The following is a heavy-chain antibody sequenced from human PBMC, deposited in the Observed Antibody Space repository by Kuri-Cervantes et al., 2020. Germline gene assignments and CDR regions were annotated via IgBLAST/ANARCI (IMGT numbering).Heavy chain of an antibody. CDR2: IIPIFGTA. Sequence: SVKVSCKASGGTFSSYAISWVRQAPGQGLEWMGGIIPIFGTANYAQKFQGRVTITADESTSTAYMELSNLRSEDTAVYYCATDPDWGPSHDAFDIWGQGTMVTVSS. CDR3: ATDPDWGPSHDAFDI. J-gene: IGHJ3*02. D-gene: IGHD3-9*01. V-gene: IGHV1-69*13. CDR1: GGTFSSYA.